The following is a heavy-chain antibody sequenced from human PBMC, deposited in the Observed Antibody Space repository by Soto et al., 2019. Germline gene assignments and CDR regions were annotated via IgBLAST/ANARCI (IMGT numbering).Heavy chain of an antibody. Sequence: EVQVSESGGGLVQPGGSLRLSCATSGFTFSHYPMNWVRQAPGKGLEWVPGIIAGGDRTYYADSVKGRFTIFRDNSKNSVSLQMKSLRVEDTAVYYCARRVWGQGTLVTGSS. V-gene: IGHV3-23*01. CDR2: IIAGGDRT. CDR1: GFTFSHYP. J-gene: IGHJ4*02. CDR3: ARRV.